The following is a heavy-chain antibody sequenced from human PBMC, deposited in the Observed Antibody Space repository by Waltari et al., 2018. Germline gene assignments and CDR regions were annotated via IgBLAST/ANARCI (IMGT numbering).Heavy chain of an antibody. CDR2: IYYSGST. D-gene: IGHD2-2*02. CDR1: GGPINSSSYY. Sequence: QLQLQESGPGLVKPSETLSLTCTVSGGPINSSSYYWGWLRQPPGTGLEWIGSIYYSGSTYYNPSLKSRVTISVDTSKNQFSLKLSSVTAADTAVYYCARAAWGYCSSTSCYTWFDPWGLGTLVTVSS. CDR3: ARAAWGYCSSTSCYTWFDP. V-gene: IGHV4-39*07. J-gene: IGHJ5*02.